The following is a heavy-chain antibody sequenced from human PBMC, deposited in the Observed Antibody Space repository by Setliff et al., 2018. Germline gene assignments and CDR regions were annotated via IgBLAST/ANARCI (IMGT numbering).Heavy chain of an antibody. V-gene: IGHV4-61*09. CDR1: GGSISSGSYY. Sequence: SETLSLTCSVSGGSISSGSYYWTWIRQPAGKGLEWIGHIYTSGTTKYNPSLKSRVTISVDASKNQFFLKLTSVTAADTAVYYCARSNMGNYYDSGRYYYYYYMDGWGKGTTVTVSS. D-gene: IGHD3-10*01. CDR2: IYTSGTT. CDR3: ARSNMGNYYDSGRYYYYYYMDG. J-gene: IGHJ6*03.